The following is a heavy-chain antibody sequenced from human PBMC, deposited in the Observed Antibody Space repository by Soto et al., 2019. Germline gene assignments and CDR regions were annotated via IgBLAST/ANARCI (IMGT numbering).Heavy chain of an antibody. CDR3: ARVMRSSGYYYGY. CDR2: INPNSGGT. Sequence: ASVQVSCKASGYTFTGYHMHWVRQAPGQGLEWMGWINPNSGGTNYAQKFQGRVTMTRDTSTSTVYMEVSRLRSDDTAVYYCARVMRSSGYYYGYWGQGTPVIVSS. D-gene: IGHD3-22*01. J-gene: IGHJ4*02. CDR1: GYTFTGYH. V-gene: IGHV1-2*02.